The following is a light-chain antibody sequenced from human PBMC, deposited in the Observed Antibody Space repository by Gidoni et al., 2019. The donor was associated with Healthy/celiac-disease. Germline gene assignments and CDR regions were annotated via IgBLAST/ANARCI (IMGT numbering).Light chain of an antibody. Sequence: SYALTQPPSVSVSPGHTASITCSGDKLGDKYACWYQQKPGQSPVLVIYQDSKRPSGIPERFSGSNSGNTATLTISGTQAMDEADYYCQAWDSSTPVVFGGGTKLTVL. J-gene: IGLJ2*01. CDR2: QDS. CDR3: QAWDSSTPVV. CDR1: KLGDKY. V-gene: IGLV3-1*01.